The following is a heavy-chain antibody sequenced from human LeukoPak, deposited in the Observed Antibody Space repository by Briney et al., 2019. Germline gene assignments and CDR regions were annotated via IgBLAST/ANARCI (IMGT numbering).Heavy chain of an antibody. J-gene: IGHJ4*02. D-gene: IGHD6-6*01. Sequence: PGGSLRLSCAASGITLSSYGMNWVRQAPGKGLVWVSRISSHGSSIAYADSVKGRFTISRDNAKNTLYLQMNNLRAEDTAMYYCARDQRVTGRPDIDYWGQGTLVIVSS. V-gene: IGHV3-74*01. CDR3: ARDQRVTGRPDIDY. CDR2: ISSHGSSI. CDR1: GITLSSYG.